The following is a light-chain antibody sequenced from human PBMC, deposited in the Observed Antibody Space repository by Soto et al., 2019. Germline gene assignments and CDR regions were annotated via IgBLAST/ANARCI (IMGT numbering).Light chain of an antibody. J-gene: IGLJ1*01. Sequence: SVLTQPASVSGSPGQSITISCTGTSTDVGGYNYVSWYQHHPGKGPKLIIYEVNNRPSGVSDRFSGSKSGNKASLTISNLEAEDESDYYCGSYTSTDTPFVFGTGTKSPS. CDR2: EVN. CDR3: GSYTSTDTPFV. V-gene: IGLV2-14*01. CDR1: STDVGGYNY.